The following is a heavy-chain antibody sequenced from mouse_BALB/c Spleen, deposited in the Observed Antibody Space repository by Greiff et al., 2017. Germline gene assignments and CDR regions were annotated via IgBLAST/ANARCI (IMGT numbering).Heavy chain of an antibody. Sequence: EVQRVESGGGLVQPGGSLKLSCAASGFTFSSYTMSWVRQTPEKRLEWVAYISNGGGSTYYPDTVKGRFTISRDNAKNTLYLQMSSLKSEDTAMYYCARQTGTSYFDYWGQGTTLTVSS. D-gene: IGHD4-1*01. CDR1: GFTFSSYT. CDR2: ISNGGGST. V-gene: IGHV5-12-2*01. J-gene: IGHJ2*01. CDR3: ARQTGTSYFDY.